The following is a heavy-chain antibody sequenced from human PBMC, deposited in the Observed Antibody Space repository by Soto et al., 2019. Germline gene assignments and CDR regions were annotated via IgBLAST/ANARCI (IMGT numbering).Heavy chain of an antibody. CDR2: IIPIFGTA. CDR3: ARDSSGQLTRYYAYYYCMAV. CDR1: GGTFSSYA. V-gene: IGHV1-69*01. J-gene: IGHJ6*04. D-gene: IGHD6-19*01. Sequence: QVQLVQSGAEVKKPGSSVKVSCKASGGTFSSYAISWVRQAPGQGLEWMGGIIPIFGTANYAQKFQGRVTMLADDATSTAHMGLSSLRSEDTSVYYCARDSSGQLTRYYAYYYCMAVWGKGTTVTVSS.